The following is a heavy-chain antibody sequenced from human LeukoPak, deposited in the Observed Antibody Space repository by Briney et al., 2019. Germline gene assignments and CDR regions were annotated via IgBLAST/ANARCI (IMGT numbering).Heavy chain of an antibody. CDR2: ISYDGSNK. D-gene: IGHD3-3*01. V-gene: IGHV3-30-3*01. J-gene: IGHJ6*04. CDR1: GFTFSSYA. Sequence: GRSLRLSCAASGFTFSSYAMHWVRQAPGKGLEWVAVISYDGSNKYYADSVKGRFTISRDNAEKSVFLQMDGLRAEDTAVYYCVRESDFWSGPGIGRPLDVWGNGTTVTVSS. CDR3: VRESDFWSGPGIGRPLDV.